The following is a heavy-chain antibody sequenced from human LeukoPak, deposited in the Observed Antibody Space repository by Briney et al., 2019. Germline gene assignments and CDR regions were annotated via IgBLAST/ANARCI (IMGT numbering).Heavy chain of an antibody. V-gene: IGHV3-53*01. CDR1: EYSFSSNY. CDR3: ARARSLTGIFDY. Sequence: PGGSLRLSCAASEYSFSSNYMTWVRQAPGKGLEWVSVIYSGGSTYYADSVKGRFTISRDNSKNTLYLQMNSLRVEDTAVYYCARARSLTGIFDYWGQGTLVTVSS. D-gene: IGHD7-27*01. CDR2: IYSGGST. J-gene: IGHJ4*02.